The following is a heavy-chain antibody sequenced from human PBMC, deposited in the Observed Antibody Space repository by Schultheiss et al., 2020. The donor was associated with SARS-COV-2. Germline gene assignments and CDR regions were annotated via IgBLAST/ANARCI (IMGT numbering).Heavy chain of an antibody. V-gene: IGHV1-46*01. CDR2: INPSGGST. Sequence: ASVKVSCKASGYTFTSYYMHLVRQAPGQGLEWMGIINPSGGSTSYAQKFQGRVTMTRDTSTSTVYMELSSLRSEDTAVYYCALGSSSWFYYYYGMDVWGQGTTVTVSS. CDR3: ALGSSSWFYYYYGMDV. D-gene: IGHD6-13*01. CDR1: GYTFTSYY. J-gene: IGHJ6*02.